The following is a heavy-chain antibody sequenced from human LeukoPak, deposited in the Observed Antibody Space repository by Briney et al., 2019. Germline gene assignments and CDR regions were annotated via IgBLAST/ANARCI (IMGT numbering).Heavy chain of an antibody. Sequence: PGGSLRLSCAASGFTVSSNYMNWVRQAPGKGLEWVSVIYSGGSTYYADSVKGRFTISRDKSKNTLYLQMNSLRADDTAVYYCARATPYSSGLSPDYWGQGTLVTVSS. CDR2: IYSGGST. CDR3: ARATPYSSGLSPDY. D-gene: IGHD6-19*01. CDR1: GFTVSSNY. J-gene: IGHJ4*02. V-gene: IGHV3-53*01.